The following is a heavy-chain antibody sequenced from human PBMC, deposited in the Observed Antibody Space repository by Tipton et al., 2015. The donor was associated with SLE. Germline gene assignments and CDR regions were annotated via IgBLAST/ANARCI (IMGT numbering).Heavy chain of an antibody. J-gene: IGHJ4*02. CDR1: GGSIRSGYYH. CDR3: ARGGGSYYDY. Sequence: TLSLTCTVSGGSIRSGYYHWSWIRLRPGTGPEWIGTVYYNVRTYDNPSIKSRITLSLDTSKNQFSLRVNSATAADTAVYYCARGGGSYYDYWGQGTLVTVSS. D-gene: IGHD1-26*01. V-gene: IGHV4-30-4*08. CDR2: VYYNVRT.